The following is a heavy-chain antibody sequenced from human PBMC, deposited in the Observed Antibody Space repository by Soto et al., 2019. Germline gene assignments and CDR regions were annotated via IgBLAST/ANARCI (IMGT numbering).Heavy chain of an antibody. CDR1: GFTFTISA. Sequence: SVKVSCKASGFTFTISAVRWVRQARGQRLEWIGWIVVGSGNTNYAQKFQERVTITRDMSTSTAYMELSSLRSEDTAVYYCAADGNGSGSYRGYYYYYGMDVWGQGTTVTVSS. CDR2: IVVGSGNT. D-gene: IGHD3-10*01. V-gene: IGHV1-58*01. CDR3: AADGNGSGSYRGYYYYYGMDV. J-gene: IGHJ6*02.